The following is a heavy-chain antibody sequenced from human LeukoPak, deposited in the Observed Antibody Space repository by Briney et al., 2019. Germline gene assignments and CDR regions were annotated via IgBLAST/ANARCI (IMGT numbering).Heavy chain of an antibody. V-gene: IGHV3-7*01. CDR3: ARPLLYYYGSETYFWFDL. CDR2: IKPDGSEK. Sequence: GGSLSLSCAASGFTFTTYWMGWVRQAPGKGLEWVASIKPDGSEKYYVDSVKGRFTISRDSAENTVYLQMESLKGEDTAFYYCARPLLYYYGSETYFWFDLWGQGTLVTVSS. CDR1: GFTFTTYW. J-gene: IGHJ5*02. D-gene: IGHD3-10*01.